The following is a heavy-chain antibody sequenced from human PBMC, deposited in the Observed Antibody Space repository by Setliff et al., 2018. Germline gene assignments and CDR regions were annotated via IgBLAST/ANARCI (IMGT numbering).Heavy chain of an antibody. V-gene: IGHV1-69*05. CDR1: GGTFSSYG. CDR2: TIPIFGTT. CDR3: ARAHRFFSDTSGYFYDQGRSAFDV. D-gene: IGHD3-22*01. Sequence: SVKVSCKASGGTFSSYGISWVRQAPGQGLEWMGGTIPIFGTTNYAQKFQGRVTIITDESTSTAYMELSSLRSEDTAVYYCARAHRFFSDTSGYFYDQGRSAFDVWGQGTMVTVSS. J-gene: IGHJ3*01.